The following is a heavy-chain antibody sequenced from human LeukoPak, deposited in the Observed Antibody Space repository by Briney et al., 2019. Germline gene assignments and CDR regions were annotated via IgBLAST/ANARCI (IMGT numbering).Heavy chain of an antibody. J-gene: IGHJ4*02. V-gene: IGHV3-15*01. Sequence: GGSLRLSCAVSGFTFNNAWMSWVRQAPGKGLEWVGRINYKSYGGTADYAAPVKGRFTISRDDSKDTLYLQMNSLKTEDTAVYYCTTRGGSFSIFDYWGQGTLVTVSS. CDR3: TTRGGSFSIFDY. CDR1: GFTFNNAW. D-gene: IGHD1-26*01. CDR2: INYKSYGGTA.